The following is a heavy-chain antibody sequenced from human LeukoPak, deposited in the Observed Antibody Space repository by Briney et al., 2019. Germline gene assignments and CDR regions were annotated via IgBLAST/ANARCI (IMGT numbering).Heavy chain of an antibody. Sequence: GSLRLSCAASGFTFSSYGIHWVRQAPGKGLEWVAFIRYDGSNKYHADSVKGRFTISRDNSKNTVYLQRNSLRAEDTAVYFCVKEYGYDYNYYYSMDVWGKGTTVTISS. V-gene: IGHV3-30*02. CDR3: VKEYGYDYNYYYSMDV. J-gene: IGHJ6*03. D-gene: IGHD1-1*01. CDR2: IRYDGSNK. CDR1: GFTFSSYG.